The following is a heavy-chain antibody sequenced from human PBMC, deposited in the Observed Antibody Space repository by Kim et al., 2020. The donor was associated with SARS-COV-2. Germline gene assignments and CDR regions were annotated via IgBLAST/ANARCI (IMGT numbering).Heavy chain of an antibody. J-gene: IGHJ4*02. V-gene: IGHV4-59*13. Sequence: SETLSLTCTVSGGSISSYYWSWIRQPPGKGLEWIGYIYYSGSTNYNPSLKSRVTISVDTSKNQFSLKLSSVTAADTAVYYCARGHPQQLPFDYWGQGTLVTVSS. CDR1: GGSISSYY. CDR3: ARGHPQQLPFDY. D-gene: IGHD6-13*01. CDR2: IYYSGST.